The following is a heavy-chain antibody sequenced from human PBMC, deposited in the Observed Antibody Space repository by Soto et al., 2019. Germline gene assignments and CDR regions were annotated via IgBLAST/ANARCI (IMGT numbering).Heavy chain of an antibody. V-gene: IGHV4-34*01. CDR1: GGSFSGYY. Sequence: TLSLTCAVYGGSFSGYYWSWIRQPPGKGLEWIGEINHSGSTNYNPSLKSRVTISVDTSKNQFSLKLSSVTAADTAVYYCARGPPVLLWFGDPSHYYFDYWGQGTLVTVSS. J-gene: IGHJ4*02. CDR2: INHSGST. D-gene: IGHD3-10*01. CDR3: ARGPPVLLWFGDPSHYYFDY.